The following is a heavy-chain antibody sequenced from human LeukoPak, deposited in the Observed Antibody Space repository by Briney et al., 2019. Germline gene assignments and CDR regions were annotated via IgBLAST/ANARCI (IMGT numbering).Heavy chain of an antibody. V-gene: IGHV4-59*01. CDR3: ARDRDSSGWFDQ. D-gene: IGHD6-19*01. CDR2: IYYSGSA. J-gene: IGHJ5*02. Sequence: PSETLSLPCTVSGDSLSGLYWGWIRQPPGKGLEWIGFIYYSGSANYNPSLKSRVTMSVDMSKNQFSLKLSSVTAADTAFYYCARDRDSSGWFDQWGEGALVTVSS. CDR1: GDSLSGLY.